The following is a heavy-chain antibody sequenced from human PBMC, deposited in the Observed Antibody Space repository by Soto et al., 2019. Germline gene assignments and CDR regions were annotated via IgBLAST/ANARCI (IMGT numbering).Heavy chain of an antibody. D-gene: IGHD2-15*01. V-gene: IGHV4-31*03. J-gene: IGHJ5*02. CDR1: GGSISSGGYY. CDR2: IYYSGST. Sequence: SETLSLTCTVSGGSISSGGYYWSWIRQHPGRGLEWIGYIYYSGSTYYNPSLKSRVTISVDTSKNQFSLKLSSVTAADTAVYYCANSHCSGGSCYGLFDPWGKGTLVTVSS. CDR3: ANSHCSGGSCYGLFDP.